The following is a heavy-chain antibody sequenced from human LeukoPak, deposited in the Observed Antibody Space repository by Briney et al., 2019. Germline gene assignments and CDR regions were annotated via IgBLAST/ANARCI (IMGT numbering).Heavy chain of an antibody. CDR3: ARDGDHYNFDY. CDR2: IHPSRGST. Sequence: ASVKVSCKASGYTFTSNYIHWVRQAPGQGLEWMGRIHPSRGSTIYAQNFQGRVTITRDTSTSTVYMEVSSLRSEDTAVYYCARDGDHYNFDYWGQGALVTVSS. J-gene: IGHJ4*02. D-gene: IGHD4-11*01. V-gene: IGHV1-46*01. CDR1: GYTFTSNY.